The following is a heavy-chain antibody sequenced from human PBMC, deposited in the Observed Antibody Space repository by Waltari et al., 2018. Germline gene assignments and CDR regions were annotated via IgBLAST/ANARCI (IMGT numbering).Heavy chain of an antibody. J-gene: IGHJ5*02. CDR3: ARDQLGHSYGSNWFDP. Sequence: QVQLQESGPGLVKPSETLSLTCTVSGGSISSYYWSWIRQPAGKGLEWIGRIYTSGSTNYNPSLKSRVTMSVDTSKNQFSLKLSSVTAADTAVYYCARDQLGHSYGSNWFDPWGQGTLVTVSS. D-gene: IGHD5-18*01. CDR1: GGSISSYY. V-gene: IGHV4-4*07. CDR2: IYTSGST.